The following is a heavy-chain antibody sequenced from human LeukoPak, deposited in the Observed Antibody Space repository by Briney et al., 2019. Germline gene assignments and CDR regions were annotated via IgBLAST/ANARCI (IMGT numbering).Heavy chain of an antibody. CDR1: GDSLRRSESY. CDR2: LHYRGRA. V-gene: IGHV4-39*02. Sequence: SETLSLTCSVSGDSLRRSESYWDSIRQPPAKGLGWIATLHYRGRAYYRPSLNSRVTMSANPSKTHSCLNLTSMPPASPTLSSGARRRYYDGSGYLEWGEGTLLSLSS. D-gene: IGHD3-22*01. CDR3: ARRRYYDGSGYLE. J-gene: IGHJ1*01.